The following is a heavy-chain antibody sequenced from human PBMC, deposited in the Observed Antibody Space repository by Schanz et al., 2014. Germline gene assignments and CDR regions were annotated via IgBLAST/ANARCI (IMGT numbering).Heavy chain of an antibody. J-gene: IGHJ4*02. D-gene: IGHD1-7*01. CDR3: AKGRMTATNFFDS. CDR1: GFSFSGYG. CDR2: IKQDGSEK. Sequence: VQLVESGGGVAQPGGSLRLSCAASGFSFSGYGMHWVRQAPGKGLEWVANIKQDGSEKFYVDSVKGRFTISRDNAKNALYLQMNSLRAEDTAVYYCAKGRMTATNFFDSWGQGTLVTVSS. V-gene: IGHV3-7*01.